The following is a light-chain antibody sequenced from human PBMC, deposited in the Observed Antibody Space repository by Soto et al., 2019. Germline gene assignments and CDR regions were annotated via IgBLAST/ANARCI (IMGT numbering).Light chain of an antibody. V-gene: IGLV2-8*01. CDR2: EVT. CDR3: NSYEGSNNLV. Sequence: QSALTQPPSASGSPGQSVTISCTGTTSDVGAYNSVSWYQQHSGRAPKLLIYEVTKRPSGVPDRFSGSKSGNTASLTVSGLQAEDEADYYCNSYEGSNNLVFGGGTKLTVL. J-gene: IGLJ2*01. CDR1: TSDVGAYNS.